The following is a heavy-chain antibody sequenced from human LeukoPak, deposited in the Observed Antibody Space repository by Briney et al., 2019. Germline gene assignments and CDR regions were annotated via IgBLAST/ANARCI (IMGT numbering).Heavy chain of an antibody. Sequence: PGGSLTLSRAASGFSFSNDSMNWVRQPPGKGREGVSSISSSSKYIYYADSVKGRFTSSRDNAKNSLYLQMNNLRAEDSAVYYCAREYTAMAFDYWAQGTLVTVSS. CDR3: AREYTAMAFDY. V-gene: IGHV3-21*01. CDR1: GFSFSNDS. J-gene: IGHJ4*02. D-gene: IGHD5-18*01. CDR2: ISSSSKYI.